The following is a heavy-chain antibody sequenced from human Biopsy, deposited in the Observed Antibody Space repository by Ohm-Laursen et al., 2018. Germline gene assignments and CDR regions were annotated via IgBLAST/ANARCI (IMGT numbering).Heavy chain of an antibody. CDR3: ARAGVGSDGTDSYYYGMDV. Sequence: GASVKVSCKASGNTFATYHIHWVRQAPGQGLEWMGVISPSGATTSSSQKFQGRITMTRDTSTGTVYMDLNSLGSEDTAVYYCARAGVGSDGTDSYYYGMDVWGPGTTVTVSS. CDR1: GNTFATYH. V-gene: IGHV1-46*01. CDR2: ISPSGATT. D-gene: IGHD5-24*01. J-gene: IGHJ6*02.